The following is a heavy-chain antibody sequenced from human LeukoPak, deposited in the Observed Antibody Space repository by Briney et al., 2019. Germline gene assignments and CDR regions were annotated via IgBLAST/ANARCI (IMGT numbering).Heavy chain of an antibody. J-gene: IGHJ5*02. CDR2: INHSGST. V-gene: IGHV4-34*01. D-gene: IGHD6-13*01. CDR3: ARIHIAAAGNWFDP. CDR1: GGSFSGYY. Sequence: SSETLSLTCAVYGGSFSGYYWSWIRQPPGKGLEWIGEINHSGSTNYNPSLKSRVTISVDTSKNQFSLKLSSVTAADTAVYYCARIHIAAAGNWFDPWGQGTLVTVSS.